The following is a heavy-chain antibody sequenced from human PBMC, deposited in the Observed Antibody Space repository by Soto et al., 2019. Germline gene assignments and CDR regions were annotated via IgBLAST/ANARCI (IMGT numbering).Heavy chain of an antibody. J-gene: IGHJ6*02. D-gene: IGHD3-16*01. CDR3: GRDPELWDENVATRPSIYYYGMDV. CDR2: ISRSGSTI. CDR1: GFTFSNHY. V-gene: IGHV3-11*01. Sequence: QMQLVESGGGLVEPGGSLRLSCEASGFTFSNHYMSWIRQAPGKGLEWVSYISRSGSTIYYADSVRGRFTISRDNSKSSLYLQMDSLRAEDTAMYYCGRDPELWDENVATRPSIYYYGMDVWGQGTTVTVS.